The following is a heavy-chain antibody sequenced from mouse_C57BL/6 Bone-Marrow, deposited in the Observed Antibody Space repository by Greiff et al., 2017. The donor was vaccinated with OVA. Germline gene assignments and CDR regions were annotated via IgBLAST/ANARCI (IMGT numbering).Heavy chain of an antibody. CDR3: AREIYYGNYHPEFAY. CDR1: GFTFSSYA. J-gene: IGHJ3*01. Sequence: EVKVVESGGGLVKPGGSLKLSCAASGFTFSSYAMSWVRQTPEKRLEWVATISDGGSYTYYPDNVKGRFTISRDNAKNNLYLQMSHLKSEDTAMYYCAREIYYGNYHPEFAYWGQGTLVTVSA. CDR2: ISDGGSYT. V-gene: IGHV5-4*01. D-gene: IGHD2-1*01.